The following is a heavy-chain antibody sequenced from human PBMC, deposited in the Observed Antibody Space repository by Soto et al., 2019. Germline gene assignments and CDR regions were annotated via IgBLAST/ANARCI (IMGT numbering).Heavy chain of an antibody. CDR3: ARDGVGHTTFFCYFDY. V-gene: IGHV3-33*01. J-gene: IGHJ4*02. CDR2: IRYDGSNI. CDR1: GFTFSGLG. Sequence: VRLVESGGGVVQPGRSLRLSCAASGFTFSGLGMHWVRQAPGKGLERVAVIRYDGSNIYYADAVKGRFTISRDSSKDTLYLQRNSLRADDAAVYYCARDGVGHTTFFCYFDYWGQGTLVTVSS. D-gene: IGHD1-26*01.